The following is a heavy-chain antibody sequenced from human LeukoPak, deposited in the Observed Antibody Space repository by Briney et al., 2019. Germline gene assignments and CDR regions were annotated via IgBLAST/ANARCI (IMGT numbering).Heavy chain of an antibody. CDR2: IKSKPDGGTT. CDR3: TTTRGYSGYALGY. D-gene: IGHD5-12*01. CDR1: GLTFSNAW. Sequence: KPGGSLRLSRAASGLTFSNAWMSWVRQAPGKGLEWVGRIKSKPDGGTTDYAAPVKGRFTVSRDDSKKTVYLQMDSLKTEDTAVYYCTTTRGYSGYALGYWGQGTLVTVSS. J-gene: IGHJ4*02. V-gene: IGHV3-15*01.